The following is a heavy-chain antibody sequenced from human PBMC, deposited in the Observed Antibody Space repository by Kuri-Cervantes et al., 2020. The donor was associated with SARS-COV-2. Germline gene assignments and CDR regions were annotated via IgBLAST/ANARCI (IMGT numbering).Heavy chain of an antibody. D-gene: IGHD6-19*01. J-gene: IGHJ3*02. CDR2: ISAYNGNT. Sequence: ASVKVSCKASGYTFTGYYMHWVRQAPGQGLEWMGWISAYNGNTNYAQKLQGRVTMTTDTSTSTAYMELRSLRSDDTAVYYCARVIIAVAGTDAFDIWGQGTMVTVSS. V-gene: IGHV1-18*04. CDR1: GYTFTGYY. CDR3: ARVIIAVAGTDAFDI.